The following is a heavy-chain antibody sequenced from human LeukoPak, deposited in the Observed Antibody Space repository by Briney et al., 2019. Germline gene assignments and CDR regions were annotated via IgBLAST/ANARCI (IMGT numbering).Heavy chain of an antibody. V-gene: IGHV4-59*01. Sequence: PSETLSLTCTVSGGSISSYYWSWIRQPPGKGLEWIGYIYYSGSTNYNPSLKSRVTISVDTSKNQFSLKLSSVTAADTAVYYCARRTNYYDSSGYSYYFDYWGQGTLVTVSS. CDR1: GGSISSYY. CDR3: ARRTNYYDSSGYSYYFDY. CDR2: IYYSGST. J-gene: IGHJ4*02. D-gene: IGHD3-22*01.